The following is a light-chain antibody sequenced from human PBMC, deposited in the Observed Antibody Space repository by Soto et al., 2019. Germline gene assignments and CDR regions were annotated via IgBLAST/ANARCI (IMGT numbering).Light chain of an antibody. V-gene: IGKV3-15*01. CDR3: QQYNNWPRT. CDR2: GAS. Sequence: EIVMTQSPATLSVSPGERATLSCRASQSVSSNLAWYQQKPGQAPRPLIYGASTSATGIPARFSSSDSGTEFTLTLTTLQSEDVAVYYCQQYNNWPRTFGKGHKVDIK. J-gene: IGKJ1*01. CDR1: QSVSSN.